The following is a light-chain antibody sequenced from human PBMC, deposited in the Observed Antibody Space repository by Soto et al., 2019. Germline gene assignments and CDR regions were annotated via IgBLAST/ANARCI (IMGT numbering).Light chain of an antibody. CDR3: QRHGAT. Sequence: IVLTQSPVTVSLTTGQTATLSCRASQSVSSSDLAWYQQKPGQAPRLLIYGASSRATGIPDRFSGSGSGTDFTLTIRALEPEDSAAYYCQRHGATFGQGTKVDIK. CDR1: QSVSSSD. CDR2: GAS. J-gene: IGKJ1*01. V-gene: IGKV3-20*01.